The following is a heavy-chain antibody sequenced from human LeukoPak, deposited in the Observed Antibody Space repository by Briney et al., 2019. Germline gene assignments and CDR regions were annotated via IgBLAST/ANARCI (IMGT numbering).Heavy chain of an antibody. CDR3: AGGDGWLPDF. D-gene: IGHD5-12*01. CDR2: IVYSGST. Sequence: LETLSLTCTVSGDSMSNYYWTWVRQPPGERLEWIGNIVYSGSTNYNPSLQSRVTISVDTSKNQFSLNFYSVTSADTAMYYCAGGDGWLPDFWGQGTLVTVSS. CDR1: GDSMSNYY. V-gene: IGHV4-59*01. J-gene: IGHJ4*02.